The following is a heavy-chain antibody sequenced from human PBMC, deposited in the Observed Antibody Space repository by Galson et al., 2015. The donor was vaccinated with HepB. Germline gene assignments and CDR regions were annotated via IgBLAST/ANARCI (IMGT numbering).Heavy chain of an antibody. Sequence: SVKVSCKASGGTFSNYAIIWVRQAPGQGLEWMGRIIPILDIANYAQKFQGRVTITADKSTSTTYMKLSSLRSEDTAVYYCALRTGTYPYYFDFWGQGTLVAVSS. D-gene: IGHD3-10*01. V-gene: IGHV1-69*04. CDR2: IIPILDIA. CDR1: GGTFSNYA. J-gene: IGHJ4*02. CDR3: ALRTGTYPYYFDF.